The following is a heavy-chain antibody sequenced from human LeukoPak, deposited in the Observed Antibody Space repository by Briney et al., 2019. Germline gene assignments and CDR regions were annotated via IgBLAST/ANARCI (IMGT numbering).Heavy chain of an antibody. Sequence: PGGSLRLSCAASGFTFSSYWMHWVRQAPGKGLVWVSRINGDGSSTSYADSVKGRFTISRDNAKNMLYLQVNSLRAEDTAVYYCARGFGSGSYFDCWGQGILVTVSS. D-gene: IGHD3-10*01. CDR2: INGDGSST. J-gene: IGHJ4*02. CDR1: GFTFSSYW. V-gene: IGHV3-74*01. CDR3: ARGFGSGSYFDC.